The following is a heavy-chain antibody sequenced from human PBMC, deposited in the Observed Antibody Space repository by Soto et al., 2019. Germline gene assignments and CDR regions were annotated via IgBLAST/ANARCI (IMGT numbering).Heavy chain of an antibody. CDR1: GFTFSSYG. CDR3: ARTLCGGDCSNWFDP. D-gene: IGHD2-21*01. V-gene: IGHV3-33*01. J-gene: IGHJ5*02. Sequence: QVQLVESGGGVVQPGRSLRLSCAASGFTFSSYGMHWVRQAPGKGLEWVAVIWYDRSNKYYADSVKGRFTISRDNSKNTLYLQMNSLRAEDTAVYYCARTLCGGDCSNWFDPWGQGTLVTVSS. CDR2: IWYDRSNK.